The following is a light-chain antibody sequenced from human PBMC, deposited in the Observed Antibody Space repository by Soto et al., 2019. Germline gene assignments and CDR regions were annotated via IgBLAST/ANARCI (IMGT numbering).Light chain of an antibody. V-gene: IGKV3-20*01. Sequence: EIVLTQSPDTLSLSPGERATLSCRASQRITSTFLAWYQQKPGQAPRLLIYGASSRATGIPDRFTGSGSGIDFTFTISRLEPDDFAVYYCQQHGSSVAVTLGGGIKVEI. CDR1: QRITSTF. J-gene: IGKJ4*01. CDR3: QQHGSSVAVT. CDR2: GAS.